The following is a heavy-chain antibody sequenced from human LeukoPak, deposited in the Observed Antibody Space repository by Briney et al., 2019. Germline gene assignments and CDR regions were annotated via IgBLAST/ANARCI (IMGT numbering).Heavy chain of an antibody. CDR3: AKSGAGYYYMDV. V-gene: IGHV3-23*01. D-gene: IGHD1-26*01. Sequence: PGGSLRLSCAASGFTFISYAMHWVRQAPGKGLEWVSGISGSGGSTYYADSVKGRFTISRDSSKNTLYLQMNSLRAEDTAVYYCAKSGAGYYYMDVWGKGTTVTVSS. CDR1: GFTFISYA. J-gene: IGHJ6*03. CDR2: ISGSGGST.